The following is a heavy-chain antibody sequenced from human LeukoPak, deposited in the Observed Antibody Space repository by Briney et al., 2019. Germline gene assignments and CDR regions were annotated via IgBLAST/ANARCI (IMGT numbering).Heavy chain of an antibody. J-gene: IGHJ4*02. CDR3: ARVMSPSYCSSTSCYGWDTAMVKGLFDY. Sequence: GASVKVSCKASGYTFTGYYMHWVRQAPGQGLEWMGIINPSGGSTSYAQKFQGRVTMTRDTSTSTVYMELSSLRSEDTAVYYCARVMSPSYCSSTSCYGWDTAMVKGLFDYWGQGTLVTVSS. V-gene: IGHV1-46*01. CDR1: GYTFTGYY. CDR2: INPSGGST. D-gene: IGHD2-2*01.